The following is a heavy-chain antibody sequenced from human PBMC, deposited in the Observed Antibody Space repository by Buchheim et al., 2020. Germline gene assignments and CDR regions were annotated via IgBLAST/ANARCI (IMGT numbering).Heavy chain of an antibody. CDR2: INEYGSGG. CDR3: ARGTLSPGIDY. J-gene: IGHJ4*02. V-gene: IGHV3-7*01. CDR1: GFTFSSYW. D-gene: IGHD3-10*01. Sequence: EVQVVESGGGLVQPGGSLRLSCAASGFTFSSYWMNWVRRAPGKGLEWLANINEYGSGGSYGDSVQGRFTVPRANAKNSLYLQMNRLTVEDTAVYYCARGTLSPGIDYWGRGTL.